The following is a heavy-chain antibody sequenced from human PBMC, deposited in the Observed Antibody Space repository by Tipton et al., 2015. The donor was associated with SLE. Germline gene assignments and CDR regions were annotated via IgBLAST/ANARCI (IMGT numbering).Heavy chain of an antibody. D-gene: IGHD6-13*01. CDR2: IYYSGST. J-gene: IGHJ6*03. CDR1: GGSISSSTYY. Sequence: TLSLTCTVSGGSISSSTYYWGWIRQPPGKGLEWIGSIYYSGSTYYNPSLKSRVTISADTSKNQFSLKLSSVTAADTAVYYCARGGSSTWYESYYYYYMDVWGKGTTVTVSS. V-gene: IGHV4-39*07. CDR3: ARGGSSTWYESYYYYYMDV.